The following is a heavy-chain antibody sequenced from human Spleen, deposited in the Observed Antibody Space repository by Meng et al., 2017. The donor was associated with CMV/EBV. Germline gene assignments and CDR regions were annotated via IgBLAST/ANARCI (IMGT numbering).Heavy chain of an antibody. CDR1: GFTFSSYS. Sequence: LSLTCAASGFTFSSYSMNWVRQAPGKGLEWVSSISSSSSYIYYADSVKGRFTISRDNAKNSLYLQMNSLRAEDTAVYYCARVMYYYGSGRAHYFDYWGQGTLVTVSS. J-gene: IGHJ4*02. CDR2: ISSSSSYI. D-gene: IGHD3-10*01. V-gene: IGHV3-21*01. CDR3: ARVMYYYGSGRAHYFDY.